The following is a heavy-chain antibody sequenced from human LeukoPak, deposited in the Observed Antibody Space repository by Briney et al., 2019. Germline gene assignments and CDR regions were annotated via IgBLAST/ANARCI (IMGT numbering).Heavy chain of an antibody. D-gene: IGHD3-22*01. Sequence: PSETLSLTCTVSGGSISSYYWSWIRQPPGKGLEWIGYIYYSGSTNYNPSLKSRVTISVDTSKNQFSLKLSSVTAADTAVYYCARVDYYDSSGYYSLTGGFDYWGQGTLVTVSS. CDR1: GGSISSYY. V-gene: IGHV4-59*01. CDR3: ARVDYYDSSGYYSLTGGFDY. J-gene: IGHJ4*02. CDR2: IYYSGST.